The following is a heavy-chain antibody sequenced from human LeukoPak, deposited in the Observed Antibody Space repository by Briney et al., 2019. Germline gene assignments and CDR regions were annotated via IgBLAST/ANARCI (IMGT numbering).Heavy chain of an antibody. V-gene: IGHV3-7*01. CDR2: IKEDASAK. CDR1: GFTFSTYW. D-gene: IGHD1-26*01. CDR3: ARDVGGSLDY. J-gene: IGHJ4*02. Sequence: PGGSLRLSCAASGFTFSTYWMAWVRQAPGKGLEWVANIKEDASAKHQADSVKGRFTISRDSAQNSVYLQMSSLRGEDTAVYYCARDVGGSLDYWGQGTLVTVSS.